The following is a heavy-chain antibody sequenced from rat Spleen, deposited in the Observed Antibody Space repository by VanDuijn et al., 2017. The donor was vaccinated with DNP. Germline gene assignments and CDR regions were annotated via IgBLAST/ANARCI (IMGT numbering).Heavy chain of an antibody. Sequence: EVQLVESGGGLVQPGRSLKLSCAASGFTFSDYYMAWVRQAPTKGLEWVASISYDGGSTYYRDSGKGRFTISRDNAKNTLYLQMNSLRSEDMATYYCVRWNSGHFDYWGQGVMVPVSS. D-gene: IGHD4-3*01. V-gene: IGHV5-22*01. CDR1: GFTFSDYY. CDR3: VRWNSGHFDY. J-gene: IGHJ2*01. CDR2: ISYDGGST.